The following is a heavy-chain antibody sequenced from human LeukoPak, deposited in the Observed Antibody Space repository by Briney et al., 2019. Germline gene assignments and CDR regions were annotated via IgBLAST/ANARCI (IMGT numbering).Heavy chain of an antibody. Sequence: GESLKISCKGSGYSFTSYWIGWVRQMPGKGLEWMGIIYPGYSDTRYSPSFQGQVTISADKSISTAYLQWSSLRASDTAMYYCARRVEDYYDSSGYPASYYFDYWGQGTLVTVSS. V-gene: IGHV5-51*01. J-gene: IGHJ4*02. CDR3: ARRVEDYYDSSGYPASYYFDY. CDR2: IYPGYSDT. D-gene: IGHD3-22*01. CDR1: GYSFTSYW.